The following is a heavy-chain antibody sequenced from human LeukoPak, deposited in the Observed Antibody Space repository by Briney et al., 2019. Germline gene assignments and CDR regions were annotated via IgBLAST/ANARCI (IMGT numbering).Heavy chain of an antibody. CDR2: INTDGRTT. CDR3: AKDKFGELFLDY. V-gene: IGHV3-74*01. J-gene: IGHJ4*02. D-gene: IGHD3-10*01. CDR1: GFTFSSYW. Sequence: GGSLRLSCAASGFTFSSYWIHWVRQAPGKGLVWVSRINTDGRTTSYADSVKGRFTISRDNSKNTLYLQMNSLRAEDTAVYYCAKDKFGELFLDYWGQGTLVTVSS.